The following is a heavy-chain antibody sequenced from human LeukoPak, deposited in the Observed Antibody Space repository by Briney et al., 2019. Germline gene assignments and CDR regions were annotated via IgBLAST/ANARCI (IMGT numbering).Heavy chain of an antibody. D-gene: IGHD3-3*01. CDR3: ARDGTKYYDFWSGYYTYWFDP. CDR2: IIPIFGTA. CDR1: GGTFSGYA. J-gene: IGHJ5*02. V-gene: IGHV1-69*13. Sequence: ASVKVSCKASGGTFSGYAISWVRQAPGQGLEWMGGIIPIFGTANYAQKFQGRVTITADESTSTAYMELSSLRSEDTAVYYCARDGTKYYDFWSGYYTYWFDPWGQGTLVTVSS.